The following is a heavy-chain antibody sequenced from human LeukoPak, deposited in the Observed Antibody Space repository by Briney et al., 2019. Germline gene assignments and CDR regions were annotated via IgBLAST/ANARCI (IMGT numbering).Heavy chain of an antibody. CDR3: ARSQTTASRLIRSRGFDP. J-gene: IGHJ5*02. CDR1: GYTFTSYD. CDR2: MNPNSGNT. V-gene: IGHV1-8*01. D-gene: IGHD6-6*01. Sequence: ASVKVSCKASGYTFTSYDINWVRQATGQGREWMGWMNPNSGNTGYAQKLQGRVTMTRNTSISTAYMELSSLKSEDTAVYYCARSQTTASRLIRSRGFDPWGQGTLVTVSS.